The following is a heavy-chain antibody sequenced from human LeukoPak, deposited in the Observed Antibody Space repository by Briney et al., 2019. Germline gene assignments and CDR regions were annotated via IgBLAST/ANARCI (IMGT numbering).Heavy chain of an antibody. J-gene: IGHJ6*03. CDR1: GLTFSDYY. V-gene: IGHV3-11*01. CDR2: ISSSGSTI. CDR3: ARDPYSGGYGDYYYYYMDL. Sequence: GGTLRLSCAASGLTFSDYYMSWIRQAPGKGLEWVSYISSSGSTIYYADSVKGRFTISRDNAKNSLYLQMNSLRAEDTAVYYCARDPYSGGYGDYYYYYMDLWGQGTTVTISS. D-gene: IGHD1-26*01.